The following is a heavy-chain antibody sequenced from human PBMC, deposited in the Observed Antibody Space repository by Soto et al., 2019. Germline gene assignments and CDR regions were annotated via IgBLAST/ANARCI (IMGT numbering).Heavy chain of an antibody. CDR1: GFTFSNYS. V-gene: IGHV3-7*05. CDR3: SRAGSEPDI. J-gene: IGHJ4*01. D-gene: IGHD1-1*01. CDR2: IKEDGGER. Sequence: EVQLVESGGGLVQPGGSLRLSCAASGFTFSNYSMTWVRQAPGKGLEWVANIKEDGGERKYVDSLKGRFTISRDNAKNSLYLQMNSLRGDDSAVYYCSRAGSEPDIWGQGTLVTVSS.